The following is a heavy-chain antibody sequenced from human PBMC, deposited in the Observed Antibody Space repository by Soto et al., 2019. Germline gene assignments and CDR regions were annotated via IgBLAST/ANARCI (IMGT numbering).Heavy chain of an antibody. CDR1: GGSISSSSYY. CDR3: ARHYDILTGYYYFDY. V-gene: IGHV4-39*01. Sequence: PSETLSLTCTVSGGSISSSSYYWGWIRQPPGKGLEWIGSIYYSGSTYYNPSLKSRVTISVDTSKNQFSLKLSSVTAADTAVYYCARHYDILTGYYYFDYWGQGTLVTVSS. J-gene: IGHJ4*02. D-gene: IGHD3-9*01. CDR2: IYYSGST.